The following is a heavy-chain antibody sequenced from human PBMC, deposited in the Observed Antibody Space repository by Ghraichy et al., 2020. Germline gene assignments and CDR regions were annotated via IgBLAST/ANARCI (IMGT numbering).Heavy chain of an antibody. V-gene: IGHV4-59*01. CDR3: ARRAEDGGINWGAFDI. CDR1: GGSISNYY. Sequence: SETLSLTCTVSGGSISNYYWNWIRQPPGKGLEWLGYIYYTGSTNYYPSLRSRVSMSVDTSKNQFSLKLSSMTAADTAVYYCARRAEDGGINWGAFDIWGQGTMVTVSS. J-gene: IGHJ3*02. D-gene: IGHD3-16*01. CDR2: IYYTGST.